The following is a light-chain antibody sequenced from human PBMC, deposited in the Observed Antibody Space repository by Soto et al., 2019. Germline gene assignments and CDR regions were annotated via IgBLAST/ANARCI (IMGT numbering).Light chain of an antibody. Sequence: IVLTQSPGTLSLSPGERATLSCRASQSVSSSDLAWYQQKPGQAPRLLIYGASSRATGIPDRFTGSGSGTDFTLTISRLEPEDFAVYYCQQCSASPPMYTFGQGTKLEIK. CDR3: QQCSASPPMYT. CDR2: GAS. CDR1: QSVSSSD. V-gene: IGKV3-20*01. J-gene: IGKJ2*01.